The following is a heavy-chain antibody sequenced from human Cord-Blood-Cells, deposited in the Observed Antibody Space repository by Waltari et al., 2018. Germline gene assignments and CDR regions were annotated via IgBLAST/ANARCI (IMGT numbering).Heavy chain of an antibody. D-gene: IGHD2-8*02. V-gene: IGHV1-2*06. CDR1: GYTFTGYH. Sequence: QVQLVQSGAEVKKPGASVTVSCKASGYTFTGYHMHWVRQPPGQGLEWMGRINPNSGGTNYAQKFQGRVTMTRDTSISTAYMELSRLRSDDTAVYYCARVARYCAGGVCYWYFDLWGRGTLVTVSS. CDR3: ARVARYCAGGVCYWYFDL. J-gene: IGHJ2*01. CDR2: INPNSGGT.